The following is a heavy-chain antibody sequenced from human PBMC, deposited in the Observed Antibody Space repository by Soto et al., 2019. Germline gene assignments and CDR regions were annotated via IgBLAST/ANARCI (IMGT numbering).Heavy chain of an antibody. V-gene: IGHV3-30*18. J-gene: IGHJ4*02. D-gene: IGHD3-22*01. CDR2: ISYDGSNK. Sequence: QVQLVESGGGVVQPGRSLRLSCAASGFTFSSYGMHWVRQAPGKGLEWVAVISYDGSNKYYADSVKGRFTISRDNSKNTLYLQINSLRAEDTAVYYCAKGDIGYYDSSGIDYWGQGTLVTVSS. CDR3: AKGDIGYYDSSGIDY. CDR1: GFTFSSYG.